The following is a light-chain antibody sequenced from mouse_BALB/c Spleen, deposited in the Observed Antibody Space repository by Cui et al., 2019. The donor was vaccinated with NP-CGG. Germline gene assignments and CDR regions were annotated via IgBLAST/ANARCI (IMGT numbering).Light chain of an antibody. CDR3: ALWYSNHWV. V-gene: IGLV1*01. CDR2: GTN. CDR1: TGAVTTRND. J-gene: IGLJ1*01. Sequence: QSFVTQDSALPTSPGETVTLTCRSSTGAVTTRNDANGVQEKPDHLFTGLIGGTNNRAPGVPARFSGSLIGDKAALTITGAQTEDEAIYFCALWYSNHWVFGGGTKLTVL.